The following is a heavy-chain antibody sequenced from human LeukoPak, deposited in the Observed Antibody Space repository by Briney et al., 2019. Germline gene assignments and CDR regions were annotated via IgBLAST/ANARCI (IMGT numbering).Heavy chain of an antibody. Sequence: GGSLRLSCAASGFTFSSYSMNWVRQAPGKGLEWVSSTSSSSSYIYYADSVKGRFTISRDNAKNSLYLQMNSLRAEDAAVYYCARDCRSSTSCLTDAFDIWGQGTMVTVSS. CDR2: TSSSSSYI. CDR3: ARDCRSSTSCLTDAFDI. V-gene: IGHV3-21*01. CDR1: GFTFSSYS. D-gene: IGHD2-2*01. J-gene: IGHJ3*02.